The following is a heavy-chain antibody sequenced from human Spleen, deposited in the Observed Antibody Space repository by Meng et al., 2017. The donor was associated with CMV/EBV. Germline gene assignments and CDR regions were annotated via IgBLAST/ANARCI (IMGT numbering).Heavy chain of an antibody. CDR3: ARAKCGGDCHPPHDY. J-gene: IGHJ4*02. D-gene: IGHD2-21*02. V-gene: IGHV3-21*01. CDR2: ISSSGNYI. Sequence: GESLKISCAASGFTFSTYSMNWVRQAPEKGLEWVSSISSSGNYIYYADSVKGRFTSSRDNAKNSVYLQMNSLRAEDTALYYCARAKCGGDCHPPHDYWGQGTLVTVSS. CDR1: GFTFSTYS.